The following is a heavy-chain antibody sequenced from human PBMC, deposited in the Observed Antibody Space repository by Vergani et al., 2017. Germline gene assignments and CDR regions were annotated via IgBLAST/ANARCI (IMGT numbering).Heavy chain of an antibody. J-gene: IGHJ2*01. CDR2: TQYDGNSK. CDR3: VRLPRGPWNFDL. CDR1: GFSFGDYA. V-gene: IGHV3-30*04. Sequence: VQLVESGGGLVPPGRSLRLSCAASGFSFGDYAMTWVRQAPGKGLEWVAFTQYDGNSKYYLHSVEGRFTISRDNTKNSLSLQMSGLRVEDTAVYYCVRLPRGPWNFDLWGRGTLITVSS.